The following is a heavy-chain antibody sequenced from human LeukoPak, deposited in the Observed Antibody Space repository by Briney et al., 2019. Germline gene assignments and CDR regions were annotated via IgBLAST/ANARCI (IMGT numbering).Heavy chain of an antibody. CDR2: IYTSGST. V-gene: IGHV4-61*02. CDR1: GVSITSGTYY. D-gene: IGHD4-17*01. J-gene: IGHJ6*03. CDR3: ARELDYGDPHRPQRDYYYYMDV. Sequence: SQTLSLTCTVSGVSITSGTYYWTWIRQPAGKGLEWIGRIYTSGSTNYNPSLKSRVTMSVDTSKNQFSLKLSSVTAADTAVYYCARELDYGDPHRPQRDYYYYMDVWGKGTTVTISS.